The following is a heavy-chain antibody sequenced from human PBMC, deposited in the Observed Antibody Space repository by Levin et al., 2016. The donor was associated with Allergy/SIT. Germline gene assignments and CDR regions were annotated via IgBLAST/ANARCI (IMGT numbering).Heavy chain of an antibody. Sequence: GESLKISCAASGFAFSSYAMHWVRQAPGKGLEWVAVISYDGSNKYYADSVKGRFTISRDNSKNTLYLQMNSLRAEDTAVYYCARGHYDSSGYYPKGFDPWGQGTLVTVSS. D-gene: IGHD3-22*01. V-gene: IGHV3-30-3*01. CDR2: ISYDGSNK. CDR1: GFAFSSYA. J-gene: IGHJ5*02. CDR3: ARGHYDSSGYYPKGFDP.